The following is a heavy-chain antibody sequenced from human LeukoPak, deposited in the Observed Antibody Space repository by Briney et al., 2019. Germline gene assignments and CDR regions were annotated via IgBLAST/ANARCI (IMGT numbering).Heavy chain of an antibody. CDR3: ARVSSGSYWRFDY. J-gene: IGHJ4*02. V-gene: IGHV3-11*01. Sequence: GGSLRFSCAASGFTFSDYYMSWIRQAQGKGREWVSYISSSCSTIYYAASVKGRFTISRDNAKNSLYLQMNSLRAEDTAVYYCARVSSGSYWRFDYWGQGTLVTVSS. CDR1: GFTFSDYY. CDR2: ISSSCSTI. D-gene: IGHD1-26*01.